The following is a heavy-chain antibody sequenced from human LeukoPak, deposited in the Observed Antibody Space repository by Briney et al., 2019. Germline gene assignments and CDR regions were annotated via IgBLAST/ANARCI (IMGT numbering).Heavy chain of an antibody. CDR3: ARLSYGSSSAMDY. Sequence: GGSLRLSCAASGFTFSSYSMNWVRQAPGKGLEWVSSISSSSSYIYYADSVKGRFTISRDNAKNSLYLQMNSLRAEDTAVYYCARLSYGSSSAMDYWGQGTLVTVSS. V-gene: IGHV3-21*01. J-gene: IGHJ4*02. D-gene: IGHD6-6*01. CDR1: GFTFSSYS. CDR2: ISSSSSYI.